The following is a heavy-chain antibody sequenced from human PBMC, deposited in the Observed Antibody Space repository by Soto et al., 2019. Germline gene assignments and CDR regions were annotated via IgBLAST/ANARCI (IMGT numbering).Heavy chain of an antibody. CDR2: IRNKVNSYTT. V-gene: IGHV3-72*01. Sequence: EVPLVESGGGLVQPGGSLRLSCAASGFTFSDHYMDWVRQAPGKGLEWVGRIRNKVNSYTTEYAASVKGRFTISRDDSKNSLYLQMNSLKPEDTAVYYCARHIPYHGKDVWGQGTTVTVSS. CDR3: ARHIPYHGKDV. J-gene: IGHJ6*02. CDR1: GFTFSDHY. D-gene: IGHD2-21*01.